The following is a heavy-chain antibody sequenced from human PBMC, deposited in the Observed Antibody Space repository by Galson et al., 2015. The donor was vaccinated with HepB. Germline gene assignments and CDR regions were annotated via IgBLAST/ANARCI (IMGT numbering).Heavy chain of an antibody. J-gene: IGHJ4*02. CDR2: IKSKTDGGTT. Sequence: SLRLSCAASGFTFSNAWMSWVRQAPGKGLEWVGRIKSKTDGGTTDYAAPVKGRFTISRDDSKNTLYLQMNSLKTEDTAVYYCTTETGSSWYGPYFDYWGQGTLVTVSS. CDR1: GFTFSNAW. CDR3: TTETGSSWYGPYFDY. V-gene: IGHV3-15*01. D-gene: IGHD6-13*01.